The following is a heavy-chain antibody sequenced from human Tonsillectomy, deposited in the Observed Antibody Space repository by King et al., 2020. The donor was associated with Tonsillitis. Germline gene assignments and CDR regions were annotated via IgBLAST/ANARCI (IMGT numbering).Heavy chain of an antibody. Sequence: QLQESGPGLVKPSETLSLICTVSGDSISSNNYYWGWIRQPPGEGLEWIGTTYFSGNTYYNPSLESRVTISIDTSKNQFSLKLTSVTAADTAVYYCARGSRGGDYWGQGTLVTVSS. CDR2: TYFSGNT. CDR3: ARGSRGGDY. D-gene: IGHD3-16*01. V-gene: IGHV4-39*01. J-gene: IGHJ4*02. CDR1: GDSISSNNYY.